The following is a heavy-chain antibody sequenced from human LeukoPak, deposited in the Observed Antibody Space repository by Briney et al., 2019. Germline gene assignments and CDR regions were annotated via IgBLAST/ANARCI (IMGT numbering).Heavy chain of an antibody. Sequence: SETLSLTCTVPGGSISSYYWSWIRQPPGKGLEWIGYIYYSGSTNYNPSLKSRVTISVDTSKNQFSLKLSSVTAADTAVYYCARALYSSGHLDYWGQGTLVTVSS. J-gene: IGHJ4*02. CDR2: IYYSGST. CDR1: GGSISSYY. CDR3: ARALYSSGHLDY. V-gene: IGHV4-59*01. D-gene: IGHD6-19*01.